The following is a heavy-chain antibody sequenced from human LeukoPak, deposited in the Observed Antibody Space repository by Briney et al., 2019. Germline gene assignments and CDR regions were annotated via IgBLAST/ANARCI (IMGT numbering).Heavy chain of an antibody. J-gene: IGHJ4*02. CDR3: ARRTWGGPHYFDY. Sequence: LETLSLTCTVSGGSISTTSYYWGWIRQPPGKGLEWIGNIYYSGSTFYNPSFKSRVTISVDTSKNQFSLKVNSMTAADTAVYFCARRTWGGPHYFDYWGQGTLVTVSS. V-gene: IGHV4-39*01. D-gene: IGHD3-3*01. CDR2: IYYSGST. CDR1: GGSISTTSYY.